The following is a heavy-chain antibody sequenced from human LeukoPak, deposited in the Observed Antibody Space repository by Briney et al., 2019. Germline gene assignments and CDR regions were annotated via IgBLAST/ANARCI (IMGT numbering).Heavy chain of an antibody. CDR3: AKSRSYTVRDAFEI. D-gene: IGHD3-10*01. CDR2: ISNSGGDT. CDR1: GFTFSNYA. Sequence: PGGSLRLSCAASGFTFSNYAVSWVRQAPGRGLEWVLGISNSGGDTQYADSVKGRFTISRDNSKNTLYLQMNSLRAEDTAVYYCAKSRSYTVRDAFEIWGQGTKVTVSS. V-gene: IGHV3-23*01. J-gene: IGHJ3*02.